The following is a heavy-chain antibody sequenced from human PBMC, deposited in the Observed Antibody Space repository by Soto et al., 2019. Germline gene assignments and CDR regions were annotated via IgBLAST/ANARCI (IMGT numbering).Heavy chain of an antibody. V-gene: IGHV1-2*04. J-gene: IGHJ4*02. CDR2: INPNSGGT. CDR1: GYTFTSYT. Sequence: GASVKVSCKASGYTFTSYTMHWVRQAPGQGLEWMGWINPNSGGTNYAQKFQGWVTMTRDTSISTAYMELSRLRSDDTAVYYCARAPLTPVLVPAALDYWGQGTLVTVSS. D-gene: IGHD2-2*01. CDR3: ARAPLTPVLVPAALDY.